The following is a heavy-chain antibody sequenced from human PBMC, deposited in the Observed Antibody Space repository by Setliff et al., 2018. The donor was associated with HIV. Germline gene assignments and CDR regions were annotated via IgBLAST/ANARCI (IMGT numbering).Heavy chain of an antibody. CDR2: IYYSGST. Sequence: SETLSLTCTVSGDFSSTGSYYWSWIRQPPGKGLEWIGSIYYSGSTYYNPSLKSRVTISVDTSKNQFSLKLSSVTAADTAVYYCARYCSSPSCEHFDYWGQGTLVTVSS. V-gene: IGHV4-39*01. CDR3: ARYCSSPSCEHFDY. D-gene: IGHD2-2*01. J-gene: IGHJ4*02. CDR1: GDFSSTGSYY.